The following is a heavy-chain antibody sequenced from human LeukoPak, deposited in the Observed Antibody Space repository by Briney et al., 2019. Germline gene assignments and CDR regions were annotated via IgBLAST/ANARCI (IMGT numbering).Heavy chain of an antibody. Sequence: GGSLRLSCAASGFIFSSKGMHWVRQAPGKGLEWVAFIRYDGSDKYYADSVKGRFTISRDNSKGSLYLQMDSLRAEDTAVYYCAKDLAYYGGNLDSWGQGILVTASS. CDR1: GFIFSSKG. J-gene: IGHJ4*02. CDR3: AKDLAYYGGNLDS. V-gene: IGHV3-30*02. CDR2: IRYDGSDK. D-gene: IGHD4-23*01.